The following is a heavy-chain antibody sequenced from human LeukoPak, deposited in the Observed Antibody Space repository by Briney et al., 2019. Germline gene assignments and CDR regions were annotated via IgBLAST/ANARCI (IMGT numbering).Heavy chain of an antibody. D-gene: IGHD6-13*01. CDR2: INYSGST. CDR1: GGSISSSTYY. J-gene: IGHJ4*02. CDR3: ARGVYSTSTDY. V-gene: IGHV4-39*07. Sequence: SETLSLTCTVSGGSISSSTYYWGWIRQPPGTGLEWIGSINYSGSTYYNPSLKSRVSISVDMSKNQFSLKLSSVTAADTAVYYCARGVYSTSTDYWGQGTLVTVSS.